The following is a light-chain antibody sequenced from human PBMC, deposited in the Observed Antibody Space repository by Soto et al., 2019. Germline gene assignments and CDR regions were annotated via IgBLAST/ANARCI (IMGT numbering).Light chain of an antibody. Sequence: DIQMTQSPSSLSASVGYRVTITCRSSQSIVTYLNWYLQKPGKAPKLLIYAASNLQSGVPSRFSGSGSGTDFTLTISSLQPEDFATYFCQQSYSTPKWTLGQGTKVDI. J-gene: IGKJ1*01. CDR2: AAS. CDR1: QSIVTY. CDR3: QQSYSTPKWT. V-gene: IGKV1-39*01.